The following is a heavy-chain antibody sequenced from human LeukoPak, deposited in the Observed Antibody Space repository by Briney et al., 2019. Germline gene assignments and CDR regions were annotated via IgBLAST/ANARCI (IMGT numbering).Heavy chain of an antibody. J-gene: IGHJ5*02. CDR3: ARDRYYYDSSDPNWFDP. Sequence: SETLSLTCTVSGDSISTSNSYWGWLRQPPGKGLEWIGSIYYSGNTYYNASLKSRVTISVDTSKNQFSLKLSSVTAADTAVYYCARDRYYYDSSDPNWFDPWGQGTLVTVSS. V-gene: IGHV4-39*07. CDR1: GDSISTSNSY. D-gene: IGHD3-22*01. CDR2: IYYSGNT.